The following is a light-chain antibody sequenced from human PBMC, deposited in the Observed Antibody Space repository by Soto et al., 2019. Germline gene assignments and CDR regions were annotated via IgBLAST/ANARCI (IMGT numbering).Light chain of an antibody. CDR3: QQYNAHPYT. J-gene: IGKJ2*01. Sequence: DFQMTQSPSTLSASVGDRVTITCRASQSIHSWLAWYQQKPGTTPKLLIYRASTLQSGVPSRFAGSGSGTEFTLTINNLPPDDYASYFCQQYNAHPYTFGQGTKLEIK. V-gene: IGKV1-5*03. CDR2: RAS. CDR1: QSIHSW.